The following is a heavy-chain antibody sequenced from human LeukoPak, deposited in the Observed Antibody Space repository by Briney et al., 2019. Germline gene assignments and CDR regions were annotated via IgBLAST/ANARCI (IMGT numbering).Heavy chain of an antibody. CDR3: AKDIGWRITMIVTPNDAFDI. CDR2: ISWNSGSI. J-gene: IGHJ3*02. D-gene: IGHD3-22*01. V-gene: IGHV3-9*01. Sequence: GRSLRLSCAASGFTFDDYAMHWVRQAPGKGLEWVSGISWNSGSIGYADSVKGRFTISRDNAKNSLYLQMNSLRAEDTALYYRAKDIGWRITMIVTPNDAFDIWGQGTMVTVSS. CDR1: GFTFDDYA.